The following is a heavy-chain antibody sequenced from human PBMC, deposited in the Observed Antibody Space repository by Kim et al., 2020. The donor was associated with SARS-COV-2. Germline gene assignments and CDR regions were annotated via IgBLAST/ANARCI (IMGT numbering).Heavy chain of an antibody. V-gene: IGHV1-3*01. Sequence: ASVKVSCKASGYTFTSYAMHWVRQAPGQRLEWMGWINAGNGNTKYSQKFQGRVTITRDTSASTAYMELSSLRSEDTAVYYCARDEAVDLKIVVVPAAIPYWGQGALVTVSS. CDR2: INAGNGNT. D-gene: IGHD2-2*01. CDR3: ARDEAVDLKIVVVPAAIPY. CDR1: GYTFTSYA. J-gene: IGHJ4*02.